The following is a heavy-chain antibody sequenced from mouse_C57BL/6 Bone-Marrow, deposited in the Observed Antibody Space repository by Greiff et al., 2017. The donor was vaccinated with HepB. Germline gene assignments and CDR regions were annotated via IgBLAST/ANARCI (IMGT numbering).Heavy chain of an antibody. J-gene: IGHJ3*01. CDR1: GFTFTDYY. V-gene: IGHV7-3*01. CDR2: IRNKANGYTT. D-gene: IGHD2-3*01. Sequence: EVQRVESGGGLVQPGGSLSLSCAASGFTFTDYYMSWVRQPPGKALEWLGFIRNKANGYTTEYSASVKGRFTISRDNSQSILYLQMNALRAEDSATYYCSGGYYVAYWGQGTLVTVSA. CDR3: SGGYYVAY.